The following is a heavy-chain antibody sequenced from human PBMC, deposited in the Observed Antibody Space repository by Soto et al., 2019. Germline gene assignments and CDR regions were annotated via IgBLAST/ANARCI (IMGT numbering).Heavy chain of an antibody. V-gene: IGHV4-39*01. CDR1: GGSISSSSYY. Sequence: SETLSLTCTVSGGSISSSSYYWGWIRQPPGKGLEWIGSIYYSGSTYYNPSLKSRVTMSVDTSKNQFSLKLSSVTAADTAVYYCARHAVTRFWSGYYSGYFDYWGQGTPVTVSS. J-gene: IGHJ4*02. CDR2: IYYSGST. CDR3: ARHAVTRFWSGYYSGYFDY. D-gene: IGHD3-3*01.